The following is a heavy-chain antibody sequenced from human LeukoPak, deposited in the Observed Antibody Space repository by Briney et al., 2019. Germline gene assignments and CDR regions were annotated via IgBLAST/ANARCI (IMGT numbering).Heavy chain of an antibody. D-gene: IGHD3-22*01. CDR1: GYTFTSYD. J-gene: IGHJ4*02. CDR2: MNPNSGNT. CDR3: ARADYYDSSGYYSGDYFDY. Sequence: ASVKDSCKASGYTFTSYDINWARQATGQGLEWMGWMNPNSGNTGYAQKFQGRVTITRNTSISTAYMELSSLRSEDTAVYYCARADYYDSSGYYSGDYFDYWGQGTLVTVSS. V-gene: IGHV1-8*03.